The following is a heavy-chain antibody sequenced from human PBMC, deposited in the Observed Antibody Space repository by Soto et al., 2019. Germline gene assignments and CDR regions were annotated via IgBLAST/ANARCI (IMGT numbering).Heavy chain of an antibody. Sequence: GGSLRLSCAASGFTFSSYGMHWVRQAPGKGLEWVAVISYDGSNKYYADSVKGRFTISRDNSKNTLYLQMNSLRAEDTAVYYCAKSPIPENYCSGGSCFRLNWFDPWGQGTLVTVSS. J-gene: IGHJ5*02. CDR1: GFTFSSYG. V-gene: IGHV3-30*18. CDR2: ISYDGSNK. CDR3: AKSPIPENYCSGGSCFRLNWFDP. D-gene: IGHD2-15*01.